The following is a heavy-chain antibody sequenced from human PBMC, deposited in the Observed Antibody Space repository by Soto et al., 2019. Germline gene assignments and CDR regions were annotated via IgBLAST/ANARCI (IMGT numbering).Heavy chain of an antibody. CDR1: GYSFTNYW. D-gene: IGHD3-22*01. J-gene: IGHJ6*02. Sequence: PGESLKISCEASGYSFTNYWIAWVRQVPERGLEWMGIISPGDSDTKYSPSFQGQVTISADKSRTTAYLQWSSLKASDTAMYYCARHRSYYDSSGADYYYYGMDVWGQGTTVTVSS. CDR3: ARHRSYYDSSGADYYYYGMDV. V-gene: IGHV5-51*01. CDR2: ISPGDSDT.